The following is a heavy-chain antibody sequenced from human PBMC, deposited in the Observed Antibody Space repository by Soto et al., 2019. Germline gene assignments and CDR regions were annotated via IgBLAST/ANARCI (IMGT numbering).Heavy chain of an antibody. J-gene: IGHJ6*02. CDR2: IYPGDSDT. D-gene: IGHD2-2*01. CDR1: GYSFTSYW. Sequence: PVASLTISCKVSGYSFTSYWIGWVRQMPGKGLEWMGIIYPGDSDTRYSPSFQGQVTMTTDTSTSTAYMELRSLRSDDTAVYYCAKVGGDIVVVPADYYYYGMDVWGQGTTVTVSS. CDR3: AKVGGDIVVVPADYYYYGMDV. V-gene: IGHV5-51*01.